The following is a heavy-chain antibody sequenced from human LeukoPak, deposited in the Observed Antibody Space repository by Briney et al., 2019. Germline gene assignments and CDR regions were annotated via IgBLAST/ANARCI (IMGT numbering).Heavy chain of an antibody. CDR2: IYYSGST. V-gene: IGHV4-39*01. CDR3: ARRGYYYELADY. J-gene: IGHJ4*02. D-gene: IGHD3-22*01. CDR1: GGSISSSSYY. Sequence: SETLSLTCTVSGGSISSSSYYWGWIRPPPGKGLEWVGSIYYSGSTYYNPSLTSRVTISVDTSKNQSSLKLSSVTAADTAVYYCARRGYYYELADYWGQGTLVTVSS.